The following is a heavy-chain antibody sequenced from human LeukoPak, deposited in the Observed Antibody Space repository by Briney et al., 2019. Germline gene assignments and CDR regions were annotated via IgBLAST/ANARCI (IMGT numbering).Heavy chain of an antibody. CDR1: GGSFSGYY. V-gene: IGHV4-34*01. Sequence: KPSESLSLTCAVYGGSFSGYYWSWIRQPPGKGLEWIGEINHSGSTNYNPSLKSRVTISVDTSKNQFSLKLSSVTAADTAVYYCARRREMATLDYWGQGTLVTVSS. CDR2: INHSGST. J-gene: IGHJ4*02. D-gene: IGHD5-24*01. CDR3: ARRREMATLDY.